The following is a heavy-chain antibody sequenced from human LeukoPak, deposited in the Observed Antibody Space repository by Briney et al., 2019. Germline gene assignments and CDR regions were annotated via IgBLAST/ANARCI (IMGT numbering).Heavy chain of an antibody. D-gene: IGHD2-2*01. CDR1: GLTFSSYS. CDR2: ISRSSSTI. CDR3: ARGGTSHTLDY. Sequence: GGSLRLSCAASGLTFSSYSMNWVRQAPGKGLEWVSYISRSSSTIYYGDSVKGRFTISRDNAKNTLYLQMNSLRAEDTAVYYCARGGTSHTLDYWGQGTLVTVPS. J-gene: IGHJ4*02. V-gene: IGHV3-48*04.